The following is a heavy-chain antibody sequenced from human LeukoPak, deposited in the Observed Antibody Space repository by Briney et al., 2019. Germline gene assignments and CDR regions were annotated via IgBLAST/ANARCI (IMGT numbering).Heavy chain of an antibody. V-gene: IGHV4-34*01. CDR1: GGSFSGYY. CDR2: INHSGST. CDR3: ARGGYYYDSSGQIGDY. D-gene: IGHD3-22*01. Sequence: SETLSLTCAVYGGSFSGYYWSWIRPPPGKGLEWIGEINHSGSTNYNPSLKSRVTISVDTSKNQFSLKLSSVTAADTAVYYCARGGYYYDSSGQIGDYWGQGTLVTVSS. J-gene: IGHJ4*02.